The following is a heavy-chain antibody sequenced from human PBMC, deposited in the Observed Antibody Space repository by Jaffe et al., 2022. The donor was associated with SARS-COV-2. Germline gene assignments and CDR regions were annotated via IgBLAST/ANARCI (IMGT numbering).Heavy chain of an antibody. D-gene: IGHD3-10*01. CDR1: GGSISSGSYY. Sequence: QVQLQESGPGLVKPSQTLSLTCTVSGGSISSGSYYWSWIRQPAGKGLEWIGRMYTSGSTNYNPSLKSRVTISVDTSKNQFSLKLSSVTAADTAMYYCARAGDGRTVGSYFDYWGQGTLVTVSS. J-gene: IGHJ4*02. CDR3: ARAGDGRTVGSYFDY. CDR2: MYTSGST. V-gene: IGHV4-61*02.